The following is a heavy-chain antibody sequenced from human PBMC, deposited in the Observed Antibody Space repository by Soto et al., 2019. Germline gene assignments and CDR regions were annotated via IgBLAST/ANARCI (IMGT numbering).Heavy chain of an antibody. J-gene: IGHJ4*02. CDR2: IDGSGTTK. CDR3: ARGFEGFNY. V-gene: IGHV3-48*03. Sequence: EVQLLESGGGLVQPGGSLRLSCGVSGFTFNDFEMNWVRQAPGKGLEWLAYIDGSGTTKKYADSVRGLLTISRDNPNDTLFLQMSSLSAAGTGMYYCARGFEGFNYWGQGTLVSVSS. CDR1: GFTFNDFE.